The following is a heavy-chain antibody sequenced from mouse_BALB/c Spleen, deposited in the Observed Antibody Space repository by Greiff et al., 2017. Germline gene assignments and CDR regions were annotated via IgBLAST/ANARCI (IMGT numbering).Heavy chain of an antibody. CDR1: GFAFSSYD. V-gene: IGHV5-12-1*01. D-gene: IGHD2-14*01. J-gene: IGHJ4*01. CDR3: ASRVRRYAMDY. CDR2: ISSGGGST. Sequence: EVKLMESGGGLVKPGGSLKLSCAASGFAFSSYDMSWVRQTPEKRLEWVAYISSGGGSTYYPDTVKGRFTISRDNAKNTLYLQMSSLKSEDTAMYYCASRVRRYAMDYWGQGTSVTVSS.